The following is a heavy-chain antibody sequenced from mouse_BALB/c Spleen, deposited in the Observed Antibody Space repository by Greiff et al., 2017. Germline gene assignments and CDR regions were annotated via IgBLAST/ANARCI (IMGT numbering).Heavy chain of an antibody. J-gene: IGHJ3*01. D-gene: IGHD1-1*01. CDR3: ASTVVGREAY. V-gene: IGHV5-9-4*01. CDR1: GFTFSSYA. Sequence: EVQRVESGGGLVKPGGSLKLSCAASGFTFSSYAMSWVRQSPEKRLEWVAEISSGGSYTYYPDTVTGRFTISRDNAKNTLYLEMSSLRSEDTAMYYCASTVVGREAYWGQGTLVTVSA. CDR2: ISSGGSYT.